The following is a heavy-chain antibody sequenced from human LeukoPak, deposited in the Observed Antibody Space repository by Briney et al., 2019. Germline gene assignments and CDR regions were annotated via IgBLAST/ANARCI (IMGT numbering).Heavy chain of an antibody. CDR1: EFTFSSYW. CDR2: IKQDGSEK. J-gene: IGHJ3*02. V-gene: IGHV3-7*01. D-gene: IGHD6-6*01. CDR3: ARRSAARDAFDI. Sequence: GGSLRLSCAASEFTFSSYWMSWVRQAPGKGLEWVANIKQDGSEKYYVDSVKGRFTISRDNAKNSLYLQMNSLRAEDTAAYYCARRSAARDAFDIWGQGTMVTVSS.